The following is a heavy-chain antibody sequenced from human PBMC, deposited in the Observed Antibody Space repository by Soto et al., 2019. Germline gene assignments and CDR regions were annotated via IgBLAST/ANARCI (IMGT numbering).Heavy chain of an antibody. CDR2: INHSGST. J-gene: IGHJ6*03. CDR3: ASGDQPDMDV. CDR1: GGSFSGYY. Sequence: SETLSLTCAVYGGSFSGYYWSWIRQPPGKGLEWIGEINHSGSTNYNPSLKSRVTISVDTSKNTLYLQMNSLRAEDTAVYYCASGDQPDMDVWGKGTTVTVSS. V-gene: IGHV4-34*01. D-gene: IGHD2-2*01.